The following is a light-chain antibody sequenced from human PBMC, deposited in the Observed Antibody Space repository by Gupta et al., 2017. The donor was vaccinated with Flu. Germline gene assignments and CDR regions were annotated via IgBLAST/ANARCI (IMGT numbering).Light chain of an antibody. J-gene: IGKJ2*02. CDR2: KAS. CDR3: QHYNSSPCN. CDR1: QNINIL. V-gene: IGKV1-5*03. Sequence: DIQMTQSPSTLSAFIGDRVTISCRASQNINILVTWYPQKPEKAPRFLIYKASTVYSGVPSSLSGCGSGTDFTLTIHTLHTVESGNYSCQHYNSSPCNFGQGTRLEIK.